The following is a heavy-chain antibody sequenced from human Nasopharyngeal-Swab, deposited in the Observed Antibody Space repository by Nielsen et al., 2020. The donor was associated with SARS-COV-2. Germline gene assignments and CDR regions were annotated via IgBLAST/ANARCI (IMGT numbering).Heavy chain of an antibody. CDR2: INPSGGST. CDR3: ARPTSPYYFDY. CDR1: GYTFTSYY. J-gene: IGHJ4*02. Sequence: ASVKVSCKASGYTFTSYYMHWVRQAPGQGLEWMGVINPSGGSTSYAQKFQGRVTMTRDTSTSTVYMELSSLRSEDTAVYYCARPTSPYYFDYWGQGTLVTVSS. V-gene: IGHV1-46*01.